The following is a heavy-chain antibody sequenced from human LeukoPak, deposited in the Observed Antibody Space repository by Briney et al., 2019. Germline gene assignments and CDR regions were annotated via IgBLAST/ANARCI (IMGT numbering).Heavy chain of an antibody. Sequence: SETLSLTCAFYGGPFSGYYWSWIRQSPGKGLEWIGEINHSGSTNYNPSLKSRVTISVDTSKNQFSLKLSSVTAADTAVYYCARGRASYDFWSGYLFWGQGTLVTVSS. CDR2: INHSGST. CDR1: GGPFSGYY. D-gene: IGHD3-3*01. J-gene: IGHJ4*02. CDR3: ARGRASYDFWSGYLF. V-gene: IGHV4-34*01.